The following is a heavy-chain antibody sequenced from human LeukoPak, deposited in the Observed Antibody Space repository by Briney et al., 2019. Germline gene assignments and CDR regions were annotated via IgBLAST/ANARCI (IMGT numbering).Heavy chain of an antibody. CDR1: GGTFSSYA. V-gene: IGHV1-69*01. J-gene: IGHJ4*02. CDR2: IIPIFGTA. D-gene: IGHD5-18*01. Sequence: ASVKVSCKASGGTFSSYAISWVRQAPGQGLEWMGGIIPIFGTANYAQKFQGRVTITADESTSTAYMELSSLRSEDTAVYYCARDLGTAMAMGYWGQGTLVTVSS. CDR3: ARDLGTAMAMGY.